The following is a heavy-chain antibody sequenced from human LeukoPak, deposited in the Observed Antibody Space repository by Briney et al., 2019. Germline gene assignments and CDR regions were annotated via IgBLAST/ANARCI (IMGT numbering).Heavy chain of an antibody. CDR1: GFTFSGSA. Sequence: GGYLRLSCAASGFTFSGSAMHWVRQASGKGLEWVGRIRSKANSYATAYAASVKGRFTISRDDSKNTAYLQMNSLKTEDTAVYYCTRPTGRDGYNYYYWGQGTLVTVSS. CDR2: IRSKANSYAT. V-gene: IGHV3-73*01. J-gene: IGHJ4*02. D-gene: IGHD5-24*01. CDR3: TRPTGRDGYNYYY.